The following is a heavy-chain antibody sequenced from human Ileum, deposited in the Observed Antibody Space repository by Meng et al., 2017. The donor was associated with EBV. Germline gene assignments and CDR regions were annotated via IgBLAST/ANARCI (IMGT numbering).Heavy chain of an antibody. CDR3: AKNGEKYFEY. CDR2: MSDSGIT. CDR1: GGSISVINW. J-gene: IGHJ4*02. Sequence: QVQLQESGPCLVNPSGTLSLTCAVSGGSISVINWWSWVRQSPEKGLEWIGEMSDSGITHYNPSLKSRVTISADKSNNQFSLKLTSVTSADTAVYFCAKNGEKYFEYWGQGTLVTVSS. V-gene: IGHV4-4*02.